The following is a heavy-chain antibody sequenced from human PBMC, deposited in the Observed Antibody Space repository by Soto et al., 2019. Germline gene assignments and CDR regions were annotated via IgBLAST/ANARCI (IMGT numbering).Heavy chain of an antibody. D-gene: IGHD6-13*01. V-gene: IGHV3-48*03. CDR3: ASQEPSGYSSPPDYYGMDV. J-gene: IGHJ6*02. Sequence: PGGSLRLSCAASGFTFSSYEMNWVRQAPGKRLEWVSYISSSGSTIYYADSVKGRFTISRDNAKNSLYLQMNSLRAEDTAVYYCASQEPSGYSSPPDYYGMDVWGQGTTVTVSS. CDR1: GFTFSSYE. CDR2: ISSSGSTI.